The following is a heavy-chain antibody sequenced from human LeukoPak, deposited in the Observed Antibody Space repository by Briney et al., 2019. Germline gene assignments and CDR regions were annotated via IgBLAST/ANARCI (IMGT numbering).Heavy chain of an antibody. CDR1: GFTFSSYG. D-gene: IGHD1-26*01. V-gene: IGHV3-30*03. CDR3: ARDRMGAILYFDS. J-gene: IGHJ4*02. CDR2: ISYDGSNK. Sequence: GGSLRLSCAASGFTFSSYGMHWVRQAPGKGLEWVAVISYDGSNKYYADSVEGRFTISRDNSKNTLYLQVNSLRAEDTAVYYCARDRMGAILYFDSWGQGTLVTVSS.